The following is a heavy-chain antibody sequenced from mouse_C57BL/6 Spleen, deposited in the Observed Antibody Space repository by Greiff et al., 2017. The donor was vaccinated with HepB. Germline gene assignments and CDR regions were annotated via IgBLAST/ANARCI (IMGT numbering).Heavy chain of an antibody. V-gene: IGHV1-72*01. Sequence: QQSCKASGYTFTSYWMHWVKQRPGRGLEWIGRIDPNSGGTKYNEKFKSKATLTVDKPSSTAYTQLSSLTSEDSAVYQCAREFTTVVATDAMDYWGQGTSVTVAS. CDR2: IDPNSGGT. CDR1: GYTFTSYW. CDR3: AREFTTVVATDAMDY. J-gene: IGHJ4*01. D-gene: IGHD1-1*01.